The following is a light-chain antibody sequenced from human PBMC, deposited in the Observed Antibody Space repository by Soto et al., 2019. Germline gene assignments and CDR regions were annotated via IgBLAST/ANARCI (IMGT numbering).Light chain of an antibody. CDR1: QSVSCSY. J-gene: IGKJ5*01. V-gene: IGKV3-20*01. Sequence: EIVLTQSPGTLSFSPWESATLSFSASQSVSCSYLAWYQQKPGQAPRLLIYGASRRATGIPDRFSGSASGTDFTLTISRLEPEDFAVYFCQQYSDLPMTFGQGTRLEIK. CDR3: QQYSDLPMT. CDR2: GAS.